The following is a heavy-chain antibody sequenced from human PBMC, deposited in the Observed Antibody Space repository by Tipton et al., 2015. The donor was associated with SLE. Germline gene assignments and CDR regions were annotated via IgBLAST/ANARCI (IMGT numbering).Heavy chain of an antibody. CDR3: ARAAWFGDLPAEYFQY. CDR1: GGSISNYY. CDR2: ISASGST. J-gene: IGHJ1*01. V-gene: IGHV4-4*07. Sequence: TLSLTCTVSGGSISNYYWSWIRQSAGKGLEWIGRISASGSTSYNPSLKTRVTMSIDTSKNQFSLNLNSVTVADAAVYYCARAAWFGDLPAEYFQYWGQGTLVTVSS. D-gene: IGHD3-10*01.